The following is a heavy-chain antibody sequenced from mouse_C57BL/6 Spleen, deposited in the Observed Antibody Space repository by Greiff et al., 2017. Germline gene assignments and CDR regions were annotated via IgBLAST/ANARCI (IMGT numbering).Heavy chain of an antibody. D-gene: IGHD1-1*01. Sequence: VHLVESGAELARPGASVKLSCKASGYTFTSYGISWVKQRTGQGLEWIGEIYPRSGNTYYNEKFKGKATLTADKSSSTAYMELRSLTSEDSAVYFCARVYYGSSYRVDYWGQGTSVTVSS. CDR1: GYTFTSYG. V-gene: IGHV1-81*01. J-gene: IGHJ4*01. CDR3: ARVYYGSSYRVDY. CDR2: IYPRSGNT.